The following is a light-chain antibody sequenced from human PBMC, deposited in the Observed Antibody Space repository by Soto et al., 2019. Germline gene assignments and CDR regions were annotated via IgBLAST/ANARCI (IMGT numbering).Light chain of an antibody. CDR3: QRYGTSRP. J-gene: IGKJ1*01. CDR2: GTS. Sequence: EIVLTQSPGTLSLSPGERATLSCRASQGVISNYLAWYQQKSGQAPRLLLYGTSSRATGIPERFSGSGSGTDFTLTISRLEPEDFAVYYCQRYGTSRPFGQGTKVDI. V-gene: IGKV3-20*01. CDR1: QGVISNY.